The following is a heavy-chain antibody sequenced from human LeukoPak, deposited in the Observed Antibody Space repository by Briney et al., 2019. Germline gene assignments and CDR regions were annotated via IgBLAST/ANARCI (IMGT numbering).Heavy chain of an antibody. CDR1: GGTFSSYA. D-gene: IGHD5-24*01. CDR2: IIPILGIA. V-gene: IGHV1-69*04. CDR3: ARELEMASRTFQH. J-gene: IGHJ1*01. Sequence: SVTVSCKASGGTFSSYAISWVRQAPGQGLEWMGRIIPILGIANYAQKFQGRVTITADKSTSTAYMELSSLRSEDTAVYYCARELEMASRTFQHWGQGTLVTVSS.